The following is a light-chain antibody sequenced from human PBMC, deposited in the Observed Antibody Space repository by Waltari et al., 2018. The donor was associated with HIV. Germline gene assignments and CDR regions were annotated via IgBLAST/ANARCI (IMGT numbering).Light chain of an antibody. CDR3: HQYFSAPWT. Sequence: DIVMTQSPDSLALPLGERATINCKSSQSLLYSANNKNYLAWSQQRPGQPPKLLIYWASARESGVPDRFSGSGSGTDFTLTISSLQADDVAVYYCHQYFSAPWTFGQGTKVEIK. J-gene: IGKJ1*01. CDR1: QSLLYSANNKNY. CDR2: WAS. V-gene: IGKV4-1*01.